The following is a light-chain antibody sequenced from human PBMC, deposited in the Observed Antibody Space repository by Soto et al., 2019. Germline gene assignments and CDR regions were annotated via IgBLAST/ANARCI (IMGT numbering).Light chain of an antibody. V-gene: IGKV1-39*01. CDR1: QPISDY. Sequence: DIQMTQSPSSLSASVGDRVTITCRTSQPISDYLNWYQQKPGKAPTLLIYTTSNLQSGVPSMFSGSGSATHFTLTISSLQPEDFATYYCQQHYNTPRTFGQGTKVDIK. CDR3: QQHYNTPRT. CDR2: TTS. J-gene: IGKJ1*01.